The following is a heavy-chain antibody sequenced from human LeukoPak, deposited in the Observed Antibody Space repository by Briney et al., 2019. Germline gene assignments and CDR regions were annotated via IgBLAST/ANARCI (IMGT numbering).Heavy chain of an antibody. CDR1: GGSISSGSYY. CDR2: IYTSGST. Sequence: SQTLSLTCTVSGGSISSGSYYWSWIRQPAGKGLEWIGRIYTSGSTNYNPSLKSRVTISVDTSKNQFSLKLSSVTAADTAVYYCAAERSGVSYWGQGTLVTVSS. CDR3: AAERSGVSY. J-gene: IGHJ4*02. D-gene: IGHD2-8*01. V-gene: IGHV4-61*02.